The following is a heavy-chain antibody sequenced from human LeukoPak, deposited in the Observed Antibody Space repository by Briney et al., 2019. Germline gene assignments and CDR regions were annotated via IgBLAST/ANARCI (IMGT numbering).Heavy chain of an antibody. D-gene: IGHD3-10*01. V-gene: IGHV4-4*07. CDR1: GGSVNNYY. Sequence: SETLSLTCTVSGGSVNNYYWSWVRQPAGKGLEWIGRIYASGSTNYNPSLKSRVTISVDTSKNQFSLKLSSVTAADTAVYYCARDGLLLWFGEPSGDFAFDIWGQGTMVTVSS. CDR3: ARDGLLLWFGEPSGDFAFDI. CDR2: IYASGST. J-gene: IGHJ3*02.